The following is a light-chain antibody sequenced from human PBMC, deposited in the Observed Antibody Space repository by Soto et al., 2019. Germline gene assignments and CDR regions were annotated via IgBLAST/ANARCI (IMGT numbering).Light chain of an antibody. J-gene: IGLJ1*01. CDR3: SSYTSSSTLLYV. Sequence: SVLTQPASVSGSPGQSITISCTGTSSDVGGYNYVSWYQQHPGKAPKLMIYDVSNRPSGVSNRFSGSKSGNTASLTISGLQADDEADYYCSSYTSSSTLLYVFGTGTKVTVL. CDR2: DVS. V-gene: IGLV2-14*01. CDR1: SSDVGGYNY.